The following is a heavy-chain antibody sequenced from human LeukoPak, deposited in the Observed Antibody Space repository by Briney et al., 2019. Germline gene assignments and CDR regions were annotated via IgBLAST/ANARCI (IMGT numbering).Heavy chain of an antibody. J-gene: IGHJ4*02. CDR2: IISSGSTI. Sequence: GVSLRLSCAASGLPFSSYEMNWARQATGKGLEWVSYIISSGSTIYYADSVKGRFTISRDNAKNSLYLQMNSLRAEDTAVDYCARERVTTFFDYWGQGTLVTVSS. V-gene: IGHV3-48*03. CDR1: GLPFSSYE. CDR3: ARERVTTFFDY. D-gene: IGHD4-17*01.